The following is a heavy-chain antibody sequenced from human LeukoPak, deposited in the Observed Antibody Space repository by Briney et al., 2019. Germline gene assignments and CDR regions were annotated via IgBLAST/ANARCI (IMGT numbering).Heavy chain of an antibody. Sequence: SETLSLTCTVSGGSISSYYWSWIRQPPGKGLEWIGYIYYSGSTNYNPSLKSRATISVDTSKNQFSLKLSSVTAADTAVYYCARTSYYYDSSGYYYPYYFDYRGQGTLVTVSS. CDR3: ARTSYYYDSSGYYYPYYFDY. CDR1: GGSISSYY. D-gene: IGHD3-22*01. J-gene: IGHJ4*02. CDR2: IYYSGST. V-gene: IGHV4-59*01.